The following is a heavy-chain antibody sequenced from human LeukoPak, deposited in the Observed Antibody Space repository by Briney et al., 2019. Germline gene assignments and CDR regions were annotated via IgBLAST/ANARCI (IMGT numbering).Heavy chain of an antibody. J-gene: IGHJ4*02. V-gene: IGHV5-51*01. CDR1: GYSFTSYW. CDR3: ARHGEYCSSTSCYEGFDY. D-gene: IGHD2-2*01. Sequence: GESLKISCQGSGYSFTSYWIGWVRQMPGKGLEWVGIIYPGDSDTRYSPSFQGQVTISADKSISTAYLQWSSLKASDTAMYYCARHGEYCSSTSCYEGFDYWGQGTLVTVSS. CDR2: IYPGDSDT.